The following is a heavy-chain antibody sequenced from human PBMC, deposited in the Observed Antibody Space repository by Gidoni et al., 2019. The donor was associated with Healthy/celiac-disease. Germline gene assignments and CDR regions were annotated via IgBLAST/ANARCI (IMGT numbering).Heavy chain of an antibody. CDR2: IDPSDSYT. J-gene: IGHJ4*02. D-gene: IGHD1-26*01. V-gene: IGHV5-10-1*03. CDR3: SRSVRDYSEFDY. CDR1: GYGFTSYW. Sequence: EVQLVQSGAEVKKPGESLRISCKGSGYGFTSYWISWVRQMPGTGLEWMGRIDPSDSYTNYSPSFQGHVTISADKSISTAYLQWSSLKASDTAMYYCSRSVRDYSEFDYWGQGTLVTVSS.